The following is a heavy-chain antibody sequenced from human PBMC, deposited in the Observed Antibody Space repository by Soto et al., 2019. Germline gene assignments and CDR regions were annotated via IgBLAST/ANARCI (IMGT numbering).Heavy chain of an antibody. D-gene: IGHD6-6*01. CDR1: GFTFDDYA. CDR3: AKDIRRIAARPSDAFDI. Sequence: ESGGGLVQPGRSLRLSCAASGFTFDDYAMHWVRQAPGKGLEWVSGISWNSGSIGYADSVKGRFTISRDNAKNSLYLQMNSLRAEDTALYYCAKDIRRIAARPSDAFDIWGQGTMVTVSS. CDR2: ISWNSGSI. J-gene: IGHJ3*02. V-gene: IGHV3-9*01.